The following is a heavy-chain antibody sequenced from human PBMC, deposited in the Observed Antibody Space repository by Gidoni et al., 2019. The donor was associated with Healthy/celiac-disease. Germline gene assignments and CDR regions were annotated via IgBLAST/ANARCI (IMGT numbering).Heavy chain of an antibody. J-gene: IGHJ6*02. CDR2: ISPGDSDT. CDR3: ARSNYDPYYYYGMDV. Sequence: EVQLVQSGAEVKKPGESLKISCKGSGYSFTSYWIGWVRQMPGKGLEWMGIISPGDSDTRYSPSFQGQVTISADKSISTAYLQWSSLKASDTAMYYCARSNYDPYYYYGMDVWGQGTTVTVSS. V-gene: IGHV5-51*03. D-gene: IGHD5-12*01. CDR1: GYSFTSYW.